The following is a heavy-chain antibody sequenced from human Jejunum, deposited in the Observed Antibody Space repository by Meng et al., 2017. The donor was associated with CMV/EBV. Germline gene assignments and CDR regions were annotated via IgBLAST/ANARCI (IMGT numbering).Heavy chain of an antibody. V-gene: IGHV1-69*04. D-gene: IGHD1-14*01. CDR1: GGTFSNSA. J-gene: IGHJ4*02. CDR2: IIPILSVT. CDR3: ASVWYNAHDPFDY. Sequence: SGGTFSNSAMSWVRQVPGQGLEWMGLIIPILSVTNYAQNFEGRVTIFADKSTSTTYMEFSSLRFDDTAVYYCASVWYNAHDPFDYWGQGTVVTVSS.